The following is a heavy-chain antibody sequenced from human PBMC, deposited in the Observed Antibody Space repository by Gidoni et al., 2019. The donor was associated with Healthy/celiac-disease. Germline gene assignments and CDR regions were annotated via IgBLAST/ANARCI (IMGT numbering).Heavy chain of an antibody. J-gene: IGHJ1*01. CDR3: ARGVGRPPHNFQH. CDR1: GGSFSGYY. V-gene: IGHV4-34*01. Sequence: QVQLQQWGAGLLKPSETLSLTCAVYGGSFSGYYWSWIRQPPGKGLEWIGEINHSGSTNYNPSLKSRVTISVDTSKNQFSLKLSSVTAADTAVYYCARGVGRPPHNFQHWGQGTLVTVSS. CDR2: INHSGST.